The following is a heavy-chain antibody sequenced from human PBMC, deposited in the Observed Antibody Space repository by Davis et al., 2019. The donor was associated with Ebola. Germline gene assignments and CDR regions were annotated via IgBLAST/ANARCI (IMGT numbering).Heavy chain of an antibody. Sequence: MPSETLSLTCTVSGGSISSYYWSWIRQPPGKGLEWIGYIYYSGSTNYNPSLKSRVTISVDTSKNQFSLKLSSVTAADTAVYYCARDLPPWAVTTNYYYGMDVWGQGTTVTVSS. J-gene: IGHJ6*02. D-gene: IGHD4-17*01. CDR3: ARDLPPWAVTTNYYYGMDV. V-gene: IGHV4-59*01. CDR2: IYYSGST. CDR1: GGSISSYY.